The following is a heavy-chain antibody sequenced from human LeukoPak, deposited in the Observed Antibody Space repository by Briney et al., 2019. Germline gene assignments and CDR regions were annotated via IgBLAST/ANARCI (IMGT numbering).Heavy chain of an antibody. V-gene: IGHV1-18*01. Sequence: ASVKVSCKASGYTFTNFGTSWVRQAPGQGLEWMGWISAYNGDTNYAQKLQGRVTMTTDTSTSTAYMELRSLRSDDTAVYYCARDQGYYDSSGPDYWGQGTLVTVSS. J-gene: IGHJ4*02. CDR1: GYTFTNFG. CDR3: ARDQGYYDSSGPDY. D-gene: IGHD3-22*01. CDR2: ISAYNGDT.